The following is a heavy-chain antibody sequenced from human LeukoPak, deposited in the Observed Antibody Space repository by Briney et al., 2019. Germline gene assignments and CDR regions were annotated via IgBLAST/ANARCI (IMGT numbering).Heavy chain of an antibody. V-gene: IGHV3-74*01. CDR2: INSDGSST. CDR3: ARSLPGSGSYYSRGADY. CDR1: GFTFSSYW. J-gene: IGHJ4*02. Sequence: GGSLRLSCAASGFTFSSYWMHWVRQAPGKGLVWVSRINSDGSSTSYADSVKGRFTISRDNSKNTLYLQMNSLRAEDTAVYYCARSLPGSGSYYSRGADYWGRGTLVTVSS. D-gene: IGHD3-10*01.